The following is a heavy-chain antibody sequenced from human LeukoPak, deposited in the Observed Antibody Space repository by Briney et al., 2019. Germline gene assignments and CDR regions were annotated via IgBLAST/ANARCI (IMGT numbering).Heavy chain of an antibody. D-gene: IGHD4-17*01. CDR1: GFTVSSNY. CDR3: ARADGYGDYAGGNWFDP. CDR2: ICSGGST. J-gene: IGHJ5*02. V-gene: IGHV3-66*01. Sequence: GGSLRLSCAASGFTVSSNYMSWVRQAPGKGLEWVSVICSGGSTYYPDSVKGRFTISRDNSKNTLYLQMNSLRAEDTAVYYCARADGYGDYAGGNWFDPWGQGTLVTVSS.